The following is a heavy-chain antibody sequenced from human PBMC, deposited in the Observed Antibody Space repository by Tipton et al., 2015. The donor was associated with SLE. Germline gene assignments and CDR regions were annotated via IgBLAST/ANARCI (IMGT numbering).Heavy chain of an antibody. CDR3: VAERPLDLNGDSDYYFYYNMDV. CDR2: SLYSGAT. CDR1: GYSISRGFY. V-gene: IGHV4-38-2*02. D-gene: IGHD4-17*01. Sequence: TLSLTCTVSGYSISRGFYWAWIRQAPGKGLEWIGSSLYSGATNYNPSLEGRVTILFDTSRNEFSLKLTSVTAADTAVYYCVAERPLDLNGDSDYYFYYNMDVWGQGTAVTVSS. J-gene: IGHJ6*02.